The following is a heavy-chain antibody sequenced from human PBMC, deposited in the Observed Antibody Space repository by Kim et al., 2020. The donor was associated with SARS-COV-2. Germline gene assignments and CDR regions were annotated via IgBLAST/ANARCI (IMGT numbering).Heavy chain of an antibody. CDR1: GYTFTNHG. V-gene: IGHV1-18*01. CDR2: IATYNDGT. Sequence: ASVKVSCKASGYTFTNHGITWVRQAPGQGLEWMGWIATYNDGTAYAERVQGRVTMTKDTSTNTAFLELRSLTSDDTAVYYCARDGGRAAGGYDKWGQGTL. D-gene: IGHD6-25*01. CDR3: ARDGGRAAGGYDK. J-gene: IGHJ4*02.